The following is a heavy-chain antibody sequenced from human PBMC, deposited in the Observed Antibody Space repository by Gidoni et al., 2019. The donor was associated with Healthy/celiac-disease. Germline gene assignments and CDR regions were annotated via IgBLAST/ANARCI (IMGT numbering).Heavy chain of an antibody. D-gene: IGHD3-3*01. CDR1: GFTFSSYG. CDR3: AKGPKGIFGVAVIDY. Sequence: QVQLVESGGGVVQPGGSRRLSCAASGFTFSSYGMHWVRQAPGKGLEWVAFIRYDGSNKYYADSVKGRFTISRDNSKNTLYLQMNSLRAEDTAVYYCAKGPKGIFGVAVIDYWGQGTLVTVSS. CDR2: IRYDGSNK. V-gene: IGHV3-30*02. J-gene: IGHJ4*02.